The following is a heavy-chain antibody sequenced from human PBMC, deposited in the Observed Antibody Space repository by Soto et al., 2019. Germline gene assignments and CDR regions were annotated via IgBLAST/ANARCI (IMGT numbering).Heavy chain of an antibody. CDR1: GFTFSSHE. D-gene: IGHD2-8*01. Sequence: EVQLVESGGDLVQPGGSLRLSCAASGFTFSSHEMNWIRQAPGKGLEWVSYISSSGTTMYYADSVKGRFTISRDNAKNSLFLQMNRLRAEDTALDYCARGGVYWGQGTLVTVSS. V-gene: IGHV3-48*03. CDR3: ARGGVY. CDR2: ISSSGTTM. J-gene: IGHJ4*02.